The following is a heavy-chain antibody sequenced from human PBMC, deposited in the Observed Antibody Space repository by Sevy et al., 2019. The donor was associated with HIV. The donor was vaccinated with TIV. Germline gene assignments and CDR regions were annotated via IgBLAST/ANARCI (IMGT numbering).Heavy chain of an antibody. CDR1: GFTFSDHY. D-gene: IGHD2-21*01. Sequence: GGSLRLSCAASGFTFSDHYVDWVRQAPGKGLEWVGRIRNRPNSYTTEYAASVKGRLTISRDDATNSVYLQMNSLKTQDSAVYYCVRGPNCGVGGCQQISPYCLDVWGKGATVTVSS. V-gene: IGHV3-72*01. CDR2: IRNRPNSYTT. J-gene: IGHJ6*03. CDR3: VRGPNCGVGGCQQISPYCLDV.